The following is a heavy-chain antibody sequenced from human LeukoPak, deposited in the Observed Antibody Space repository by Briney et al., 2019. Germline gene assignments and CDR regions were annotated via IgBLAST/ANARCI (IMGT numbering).Heavy chain of an antibody. D-gene: IGHD3-10*01. Sequence: SETLSLTCTVSGGSISSSSYYWGWIRQPPGKGLEWIGSIYYSGSTYYNPSLKSRVTISVDTSKNQFSLKLSSVTAADTAVYYCARLAKGTMVRGVQYFDLWGRGTLVTVSS. CDR3: ARLAKGTMVRGVQYFDL. CDR2: IYYSGST. CDR1: GGSISSSSYY. J-gene: IGHJ2*01. V-gene: IGHV4-39*01.